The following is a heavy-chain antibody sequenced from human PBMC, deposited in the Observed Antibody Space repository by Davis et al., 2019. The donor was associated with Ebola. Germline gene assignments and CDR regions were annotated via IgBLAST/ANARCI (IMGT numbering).Heavy chain of an antibody. CDR3: ARGRYYYGMDV. V-gene: IGHV4-59*01. CDR2: IYYSGST. Sequence: MPSETLSLTCAVYGGSFSGYYWSWIRQPPGKGLEWIGYIYYSGSTNYNPSLKSRVTISVDTSKNQFSLKLSSVTAADTAVYYCARGRYYYGMDVWGQGTTVTVSS. CDR1: GGSFSGYY. J-gene: IGHJ6*02.